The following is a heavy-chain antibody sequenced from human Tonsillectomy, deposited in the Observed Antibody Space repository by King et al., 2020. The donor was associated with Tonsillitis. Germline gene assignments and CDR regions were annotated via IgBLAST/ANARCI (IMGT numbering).Heavy chain of an antibody. Sequence: MQLQESGPRLVKPSETLSLTCTVSGGSVSSGSYYWSWIRQPPGKGLEWIGYIYYSGSTNYNPSLKSRVTISVDTSKNQFSLKLSSVTAADTAVYYCAREGVTRSFDYWGQGTLVTVSS. D-gene: IGHD4-23*01. J-gene: IGHJ4*02. CDR3: AREGVTRSFDY. V-gene: IGHV4-61*01. CDR1: GGSVSSGSYY. CDR2: IYYSGST.